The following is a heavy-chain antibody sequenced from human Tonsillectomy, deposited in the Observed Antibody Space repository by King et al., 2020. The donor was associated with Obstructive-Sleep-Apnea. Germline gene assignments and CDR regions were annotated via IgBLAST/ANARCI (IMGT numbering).Heavy chain of an antibody. CDR1: GDSINSGGYS. CDR3: ARAYDHSGHQFDS. V-gene: IGHV4-30-2*01. CDR2: IYPCGST. D-gene: IGHD3-22*01. Sequence: LQLQESGSGLVKPSQTLSLTCAVSGDSINSGGYSWSWIRQPPGKGLEWIGYIYPCGSTYYNPSLKSRVAISADRAKNQFSLKLISVTAADTAVYYCARAYDHSGHQFDSWGQGTLVTVSS. J-gene: IGHJ4*02.